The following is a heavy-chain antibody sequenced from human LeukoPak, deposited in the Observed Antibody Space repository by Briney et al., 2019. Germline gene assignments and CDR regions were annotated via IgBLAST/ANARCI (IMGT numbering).Heavy chain of an antibody. D-gene: IGHD6-19*01. CDR1: GGSISSSSYY. V-gene: IGHV4-39*01. CDR3: ARAGITVAGTSWYCFDY. J-gene: IGHJ4*02. Sequence: PSETLSLTCTVSGGSISSSSYYWGWIRQPPGKGLEWIGTIYYSGSTYYNPSLKSRVTISVDTSKNQFSLKLSSVTAADTAVYYCARAGITVAGTSWYCFDYWGQGTLVTVSS. CDR2: IYYSGST.